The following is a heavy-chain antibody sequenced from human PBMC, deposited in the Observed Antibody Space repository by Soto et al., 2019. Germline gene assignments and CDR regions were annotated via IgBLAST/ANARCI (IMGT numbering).Heavy chain of an antibody. CDR3: ARRHAAHYGDPTHFES. J-gene: IGHJ4*02. D-gene: IGHD4-17*01. Sequence: PSETLSLTCAVSGGSISSSNWWSWVRQPPGKGLEWIGEIYHSGSTNYNPSLKSRVTISVDKSKNQFSLKLSSVTAADTAVYYCARRHAAHYGDPTHFESWGQGTRVTVSS. V-gene: IGHV4-4*02. CDR2: IYHSGST. CDR1: GGSISSSNW.